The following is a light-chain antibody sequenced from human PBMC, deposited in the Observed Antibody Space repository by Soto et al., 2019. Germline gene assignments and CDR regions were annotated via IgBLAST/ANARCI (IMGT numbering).Light chain of an antibody. CDR3: QQRSNWPSIT. CDR1: QSVSSY. J-gene: IGKJ5*01. V-gene: IGKV3-11*01. Sequence: EIGLTQSPSTMSLSPGERATLSCRASQSVSSYLAWYQQKPGQAPRLLIYDASNRATGIPARFSGSGSGTDFTLTINSLEPEDFAVYYCQQRSNWPSITFGQGTRLEI. CDR2: DAS.